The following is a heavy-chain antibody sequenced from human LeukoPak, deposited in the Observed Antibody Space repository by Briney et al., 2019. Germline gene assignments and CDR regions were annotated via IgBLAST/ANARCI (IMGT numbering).Heavy chain of an antibody. D-gene: IGHD6-19*01. CDR1: GGPISSYY. CDR3: ARGRGIAVAGGTSEY. Sequence: PSETLSLTCTVSGGPISSYYWSWIRQPPGKGLEWIGYIYYSGSTNYNSSFKSRVTISIDTSKNQFSLRLSSVTAADTAVYYCARGRGIAVAGGTSEYWGQGTLVTVSS. J-gene: IGHJ4*02. V-gene: IGHV4-59*01. CDR2: IYYSGST.